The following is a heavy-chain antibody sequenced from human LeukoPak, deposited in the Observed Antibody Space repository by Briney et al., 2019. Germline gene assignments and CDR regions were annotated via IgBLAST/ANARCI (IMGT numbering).Heavy chain of an antibody. CDR3: AKDRDPYDYGSGSYYNGVFDY. V-gene: IGHV3-23*01. Sequence: GGSLRLSCAASEFSFSSYAMSWVRQAPGKGLEWVSAVSGSGGSTHYADSVKGRFTISRDNSKNTLYLQMNSLRAEDTAVYYCAKDRDPYDYGSGSYYNGVFDYWGQGTLVTVSS. CDR2: VSGSGGST. J-gene: IGHJ4*02. CDR1: EFSFSSYA. D-gene: IGHD3-10*01.